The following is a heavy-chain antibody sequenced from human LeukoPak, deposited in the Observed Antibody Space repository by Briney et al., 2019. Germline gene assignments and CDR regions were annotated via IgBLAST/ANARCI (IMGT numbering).Heavy chain of an antibody. CDR1: GYTFTDYY. CDR3: ARAGVWDYSDSSGYHNAAFDI. V-gene: IGHV1-2*02. J-gene: IGHJ3*02. D-gene: IGHD3-22*01. CDR2: INPSSGGT. Sequence: ASVKVSCKASGYTFTDYYMHWVRQAPGQGLEWMGWINPSSGGTNYAQKFQGRVTVNRDTSISTAYMDLSRLRSDDTAVYYCARAGVWDYSDSSGYHNAAFDIWGQGTMVTVSS.